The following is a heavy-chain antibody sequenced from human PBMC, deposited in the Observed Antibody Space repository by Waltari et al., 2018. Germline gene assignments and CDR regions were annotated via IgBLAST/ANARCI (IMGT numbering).Heavy chain of an antibody. Sequence: EVQLVESGGGLIQPGGSLRLSCAASGFNINRDYMSWVRRAPGKGREWVSVIYTGGTKYYANPVKGRFTLSRDNSKNILYLQMNSLRADDTAVYYCARVRGGSYFDYWGQGTLVTVSS. J-gene: IGHJ4*02. D-gene: IGHD3-10*01. CDR3: ARVRGGSYFDY. CDR2: IYTGGTK. V-gene: IGHV3-53*01. CDR1: GFNINRDY.